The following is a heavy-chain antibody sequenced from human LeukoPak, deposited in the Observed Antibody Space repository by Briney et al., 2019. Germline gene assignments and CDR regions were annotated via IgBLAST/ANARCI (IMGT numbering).Heavy chain of an antibody. D-gene: IGHD3-22*01. J-gene: IGHJ4*02. Sequence: QPGGSLRLSCAASGFTFSSYAMHWVRQAPGKGLEWVAVISYDGSNKYYADSVKGRFTISRDDSKNTLFLQMNSLRAEDTAVYYCAKHTYYDSGYLHYWGQGTLVTVSS. CDR1: GFTFSSYA. CDR3: AKHTYYDSGYLHY. V-gene: IGHV3-30-3*02. CDR2: ISYDGSNK.